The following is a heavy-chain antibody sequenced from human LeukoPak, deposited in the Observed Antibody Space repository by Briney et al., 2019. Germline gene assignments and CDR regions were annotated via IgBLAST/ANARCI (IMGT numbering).Heavy chain of an antibody. CDR3: TRGWGVRGDRFDY. CDR2: ISGSGSST. V-gene: IGHV3-23*01. D-gene: IGHD3-10*01. Sequence: PGRSLRLSCAAAGFTFSSYGMHWVRQAPGKGLEWVSTISGSGSSTYYAGSVKGRFTISRDNSKNTLYLQMNSLKTEDTAVYYCTRGWGVRGDRFDYWGQGTLVTVSS. CDR1: GFTFSSYG. J-gene: IGHJ4*02.